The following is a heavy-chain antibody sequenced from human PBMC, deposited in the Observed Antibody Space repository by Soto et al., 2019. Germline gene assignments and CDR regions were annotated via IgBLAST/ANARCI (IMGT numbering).Heavy chain of an antibody. D-gene: IGHD6-19*01. Sequence: EVQLLESGGGLVQPGGSLRLSCVASGFSFVNYAMNWVRQAPGKGLEWVSGLSGSGTSTYYADSVKGRFTISRDNSRDTLFLQMNSLTADDTAVYYCAKATTNGGWFNPFDSWGQGALVTVSS. CDR2: LSGSGTST. CDR1: GFSFVNYA. J-gene: IGHJ4*02. V-gene: IGHV3-23*01. CDR3: AKATTNGGWFNPFDS.